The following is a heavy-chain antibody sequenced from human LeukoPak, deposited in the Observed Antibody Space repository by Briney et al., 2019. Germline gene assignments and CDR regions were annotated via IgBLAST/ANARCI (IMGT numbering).Heavy chain of an antibody. CDR3: AKVSVGATHFDY. CDR1: GFTVSNNY. V-gene: IGHV3-53*01. J-gene: IGHJ4*02. Sequence: PGGSLRLSCAASGFTVSNNYMSWVRQAPGKGLEWVSVIYSGGSTYYADSVKGRFTISRDNSKNTLYLQMNSLRAEDTAVYYCAKVSVGATHFDYWGQGTLVTVSS. D-gene: IGHD1-26*01. CDR2: IYSGGST.